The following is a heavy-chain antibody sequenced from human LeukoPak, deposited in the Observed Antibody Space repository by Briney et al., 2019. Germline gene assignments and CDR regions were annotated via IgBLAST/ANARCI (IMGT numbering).Heavy chain of an antibody. Sequence: GGSLRLSCAASGFTFSSYNMNWVRQAPGKGLEWVSSITSGSSYIYYADSVKGRFTISRDNAKNSLYLQMNSLRAEDTAVYYCAREYEYGSGSYTDYWGQGTLVTVSS. CDR2: ITSGSSYI. J-gene: IGHJ4*02. CDR3: AREYEYGSGSYTDY. CDR1: GFTFSSYN. D-gene: IGHD3-10*01. V-gene: IGHV3-21*01.